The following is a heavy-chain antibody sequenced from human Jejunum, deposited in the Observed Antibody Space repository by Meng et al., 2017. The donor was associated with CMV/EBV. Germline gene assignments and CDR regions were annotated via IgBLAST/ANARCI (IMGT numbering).Heavy chain of an antibody. Sequence: GFTVGGNHMGWVRQAPGKGLEWVSGIYSGGSTHYADSVKGRFTISRDNSQNMLYLQMNSLRAEDTAVYYCASQLFGCGSGCHGGYWGQGTLVTVSS. CDR1: GFTVGGNH. J-gene: IGHJ4*02. CDR3: ASQLFGCGSGCHGGY. D-gene: IGHD2-21*01. CDR2: IYSGGST. V-gene: IGHV3-53*05.